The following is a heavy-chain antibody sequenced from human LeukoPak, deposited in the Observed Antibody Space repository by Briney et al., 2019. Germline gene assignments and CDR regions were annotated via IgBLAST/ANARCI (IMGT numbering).Heavy chain of an antibody. CDR2: INHSGST. CDR3: ARVGHYYYYMDV. V-gene: IGHV4-34*01. CDR1: GGSFIGYY. Sequence: PSETLSLTCAVYGGSFIGYYWSWIRQPPGKGMEWIGEINHSGSTNYNPSLKSRVTISVDTSKNQFSLKLSSVTAADTAVYYCARVGHYYYYMDVWGKGTTVTISS. J-gene: IGHJ6*03.